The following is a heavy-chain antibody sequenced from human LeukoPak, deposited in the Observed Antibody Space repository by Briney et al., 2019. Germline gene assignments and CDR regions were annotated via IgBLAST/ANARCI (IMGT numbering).Heavy chain of an antibody. V-gene: IGHV1-18*01. CDR1: GYTFTSYG. CDR2: ISAYNGNT. J-gene: IGHJ3*02. CDR3: ARDHPSPKGSTGLIYTGLLSYAFDI. D-gene: IGHD3-3*01. Sequence: EASVKVSCKASGYTFTSYGISWVRQAPGQGLEWMGWISAYNGNTNYAQKLQGRVTMTTDTSTSTAYMELRSLRSDDTAVYYCARDHPSPKGSTGLIYTGLLSYAFDIWGQGTMVTVSS.